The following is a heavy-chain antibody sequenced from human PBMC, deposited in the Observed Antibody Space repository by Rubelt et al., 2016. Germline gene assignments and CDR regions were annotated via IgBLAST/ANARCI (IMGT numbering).Heavy chain of an antibody. Sequence: QVQLVESGGGVVQPGRSLRLSCAASGFTFSSYGLHWVRQAPGKGLEWVAVIWYDGSNTYYVDSVKGRFTISRDTSKNKLYLQMNSLGAEDTAVYYCARAQSVTTVTRGGCDYWGQGTLVTVSS. CDR3: ARAQSVTTVTRGGCDY. D-gene: IGHD4-17*01. V-gene: IGHV3-33*01. CDR2: IWYDGSNT. J-gene: IGHJ4*02. CDR1: GFTFSSYG.